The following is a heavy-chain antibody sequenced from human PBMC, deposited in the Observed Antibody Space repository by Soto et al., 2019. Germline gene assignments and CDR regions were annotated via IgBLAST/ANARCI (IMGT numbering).Heavy chain of an antibody. CDR2: ISYGGGTT. Sequence: SGGSLRLACEGSEFTFSNYAMSWFRQAPGKGLEWVSAISYGGGTTYYADSVKGRFTISRDNSKNTLYLQMNSLRAEDTAVYYCAKNPGYYYDSTGYHFDYWGQGTLVTVSS. J-gene: IGHJ4*02. CDR1: EFTFSNYA. D-gene: IGHD3-22*01. CDR3: AKNPGYYYDSTGYHFDY. V-gene: IGHV3-23*01.